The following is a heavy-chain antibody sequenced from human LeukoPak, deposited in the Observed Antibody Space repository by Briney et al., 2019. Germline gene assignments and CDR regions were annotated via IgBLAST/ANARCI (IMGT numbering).Heavy chain of an antibody. Sequence: GGSLRLSCAASGFTFSRYTMNWVRQAPGKGLEWVSSITTSSSYIYYADSLKGRFTISRDNAKNSLYLQMNSLRAEDTAVYYCAELGITMIGGVWGKGTTVTISS. D-gene: IGHD3-10*02. V-gene: IGHV3-21*01. CDR2: ITTSSSYI. CDR1: GFTFSRYT. CDR3: AELGITMIGGV. J-gene: IGHJ6*04.